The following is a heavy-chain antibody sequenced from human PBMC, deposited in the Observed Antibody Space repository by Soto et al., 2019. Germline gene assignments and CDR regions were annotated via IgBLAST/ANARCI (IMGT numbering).Heavy chain of an antibody. CDR2: VYYSGGA. CDR1: GVSIHNSHSF. Sequence: QLQLQESGPGLVKPSETLSLTCAVSGVSIHNSHSFWGWIRQSPGKGLEFIASVYYSGGANYNPSLKSRVSITVDTSKNQLTLRVNSVTAADTAVYYCGRGVEGATRHTDFGSWGQGTLVTVSS. CDR3: GRGVEGATRHTDFGS. V-gene: IGHV4-39*01. J-gene: IGHJ5*01. D-gene: IGHD2-15*01.